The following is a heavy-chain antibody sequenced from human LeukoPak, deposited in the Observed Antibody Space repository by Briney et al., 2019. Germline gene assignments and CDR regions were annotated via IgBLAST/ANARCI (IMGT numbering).Heavy chain of an antibody. V-gene: IGHV3-73*01. CDR1: GFAFSGSA. CDR3: TSRQVDLIN. D-gene: IGHD3/OR15-3a*01. Sequence: GGSLRLSCAASGFAFSGSAMHWVRQASGKGLEWVGRIRSKANNYATAYAASVKGRFTISRDDSKNTAYLQMNSLKTEDAAVYYCTSRQVDLINWGQGTLVTVSS. J-gene: IGHJ4*02. CDR2: IRSKANNYAT.